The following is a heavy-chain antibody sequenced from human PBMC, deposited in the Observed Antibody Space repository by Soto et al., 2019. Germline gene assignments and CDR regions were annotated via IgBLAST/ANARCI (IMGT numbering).Heavy chain of an antibody. CDR1: GGTFSSYA. Sequence: QVQLVQSGAEVKKPGSSVKVSCKASGGTFSSYAISWVRQAPGQGLEWMGGIIPIFGSANYAQKFQGRVTITSDGSKTTAYTELSSLRSEDTAGYCWSTALTWKQLLALNSIDPWGQGTLVTVSS. CDR2: IIPIFGSA. V-gene: IGHV1-69*05. CDR3: STALTWKQLLALNSIDP. J-gene: IGHJ5*02. D-gene: IGHD6-13*01.